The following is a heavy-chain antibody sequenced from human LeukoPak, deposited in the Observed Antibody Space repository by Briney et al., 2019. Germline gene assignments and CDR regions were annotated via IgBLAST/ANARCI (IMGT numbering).Heavy chain of an antibody. CDR1: GFTLSSYS. Sequence: GGSLRLSCAASGFTLSSYSMNWVRQAPEKGLEWVSSISSSSSYIYYADSVKGRFTISRDNAKNSLYLQMNSLRAEDTAVYYCARDLVTMVRGVIENDYWGQGTLVTVSP. J-gene: IGHJ4*02. V-gene: IGHV3-21*01. CDR3: ARDLVTMVRGVIENDY. D-gene: IGHD3-10*01. CDR2: ISSSSSYI.